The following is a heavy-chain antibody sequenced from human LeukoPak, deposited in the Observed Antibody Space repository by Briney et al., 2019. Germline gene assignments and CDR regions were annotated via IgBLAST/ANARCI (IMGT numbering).Heavy chain of an antibody. CDR3: ARRPLRDIVVVPAVVYDS. Sequence: GASVKVSCKASGYTFTNYYIHWVRQATGQGLEWMGWMNPNSGNTGYAQKFQGRVTMTRNTSISTAYMELSSLRSEDTAVYYCARRPLRDIVVVPAVVYDSWGQGTLVTVSS. D-gene: IGHD2-2*01. CDR2: MNPNSGNT. V-gene: IGHV1-8*02. J-gene: IGHJ4*02. CDR1: GYTFTNYY.